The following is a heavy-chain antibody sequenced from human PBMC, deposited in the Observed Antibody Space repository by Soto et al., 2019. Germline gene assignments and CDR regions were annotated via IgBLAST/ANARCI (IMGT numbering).Heavy chain of an antibody. V-gene: IGHV3-11*04. CDR3: ARSSRDDAFDI. CDR1: GFTFSDYY. Sequence: GGSLRLSCAASGFTFSDYYMSWIRQAPGKGLECVSYISSSGSTIYYADSVKGRFTISRDNSKNTLYLQMNSLRAEDTAVYYCARSSRDDAFDIWGQGTMVTVSS. CDR2: ISSSGSTI. J-gene: IGHJ3*02.